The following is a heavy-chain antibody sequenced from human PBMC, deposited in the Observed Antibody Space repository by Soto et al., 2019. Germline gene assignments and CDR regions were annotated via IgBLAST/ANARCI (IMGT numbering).Heavy chain of an antibody. D-gene: IGHD1-26*01. V-gene: IGHV3-30*18. CDR2: ISYDGSNK. J-gene: IGHJ6*02. CDR1: GFTFSSYG. Sequence: GGSLRLSCAASGFTFSSYGMHWVRQAPGKGLEWVAVISYDGSNKYYAYSVKGRFTISRDNSKNTLYLQMDSLRAEDTAVYYCAKFRHGKDNYYYYGMDVWGQGTTVTVSS. CDR3: AKFRHGKDNYYYYGMDV.